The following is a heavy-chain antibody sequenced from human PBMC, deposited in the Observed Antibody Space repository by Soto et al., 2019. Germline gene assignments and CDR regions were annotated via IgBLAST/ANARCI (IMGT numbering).Heavy chain of an antibody. CDR3: ARDHEQQLVQLGYYYYYMDV. CDR2: ISSSGSTI. Sequence: QVQLVESGGGLVKPGGSLRLSCAASGFTFSDYYMSWIRQAPGKGLEWVSYISSSGSTIYYADAVKGRFTISRDNAKNSLYLQMNSRRAEDTAVYYCARDHEQQLVQLGYYYYYMDVWGKGTTVTVSS. J-gene: IGHJ6*03. V-gene: IGHV3-11*01. CDR1: GFTFSDYY. D-gene: IGHD6-13*01.